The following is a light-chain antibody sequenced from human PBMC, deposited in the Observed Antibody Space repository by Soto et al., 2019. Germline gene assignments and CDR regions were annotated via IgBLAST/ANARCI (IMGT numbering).Light chain of an antibody. V-gene: IGKV3D-7*01. CDR3: QQDYNLPIT. CDR2: GAS. Sequence: EVVLTQSPATLSLSPGEGATLYFSVSQSISSSYLSWYQQRPGQAPRLLIYGASTRATGIPARFSGSGRGSGTDFTLTISSLQPEDFAVYYCQQDYNLPITCGQGTRLEIK. CDR1: QSISSSY. J-gene: IGKJ5*01.